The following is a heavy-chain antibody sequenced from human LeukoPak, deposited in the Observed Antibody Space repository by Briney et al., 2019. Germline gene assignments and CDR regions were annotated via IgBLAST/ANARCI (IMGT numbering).Heavy chain of an antibody. CDR2: IYYSGTT. D-gene: IGHD2-2*01. Sequence: SETLSLTCAVYGGSFSGYYWVWIRQPPGKGLEWIGTIYYSGTTYYNPSLKSRVTISVDTSKNQFSLRLSSATAADTAVYYCAREVDAAAAYNWFDPWGQGTLVTVSS. CDR3: AREVDAAAAYNWFDP. CDR1: GGSFSGYY. V-gene: IGHV4-34*01. J-gene: IGHJ5*02.